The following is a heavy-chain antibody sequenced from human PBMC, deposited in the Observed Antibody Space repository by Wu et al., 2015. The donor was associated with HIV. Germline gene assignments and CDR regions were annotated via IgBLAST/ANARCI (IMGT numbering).Heavy chain of an antibody. Sequence: QVQLVQSGAEVKKPGASVKVSCKASGYTFTSYGISWVRQAPGQGFEWMGWATTYNGDTSYAPILQGRVTMTQDTSTSTAHMELRSLRSDDTAVYYCARSRSLFHYQYGMDVWGQGTTVIVSS. V-gene: IGHV1-18*01. CDR2: ATTYNGDT. D-gene: IGHD2-2*01. CDR1: GYTFTSYG. CDR3: ARSRSLFHYQYGMDV. J-gene: IGHJ6*02.